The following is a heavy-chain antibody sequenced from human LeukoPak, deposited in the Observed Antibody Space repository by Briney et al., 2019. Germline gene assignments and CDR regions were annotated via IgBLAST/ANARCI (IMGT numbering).Heavy chain of an antibody. CDR2: IYYSGST. J-gene: IGHJ3*02. Sequence: SETLSLTCTVSGGSISSSSYYWGWIRQPPGKGLEWIGSIYYSGSTYYNPSLKSRVTISVDTSRNQFSLKLSSVTAADTAVYYCARFEGYCSSTSCSPDAFDIWGQGTMVTVSS. D-gene: IGHD2-2*01. V-gene: IGHV4-39*01. CDR3: ARFEGYCSSTSCSPDAFDI. CDR1: GGSISSSSYY.